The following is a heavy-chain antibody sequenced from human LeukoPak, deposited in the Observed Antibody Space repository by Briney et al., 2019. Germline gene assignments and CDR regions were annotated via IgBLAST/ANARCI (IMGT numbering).Heavy chain of an antibody. D-gene: IGHD5-12*01. CDR2: INHSGST. J-gene: IGHJ5*02. V-gene: IGHV4-34*01. Sequence: SETLSLTCAVYGGSFSGYYWSWIRQPPGKGLEWIGEINHSGSTNYNPSLKSRVTISVDTSKNQFSLKLSSVPAADTAVYYCARRGYSGYGRNWFDPWGQGTLVTVSS. CDR1: GGSFSGYY. CDR3: ARRGYSGYGRNWFDP.